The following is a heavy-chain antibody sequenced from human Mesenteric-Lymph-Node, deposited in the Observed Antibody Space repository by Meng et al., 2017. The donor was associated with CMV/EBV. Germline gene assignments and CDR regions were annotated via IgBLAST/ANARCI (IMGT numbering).Heavy chain of an antibody. CDR2: IGTAGDT. Sequence: GESLKISCAASGFTFSSYDMHWVRQATGKGLEWVSAIGTAGDTYYPGSAKGRFTISREDAKNSLYLQMNSLRAGDTAVYYCARGGIWGSPDAFDIWGQGTMVTVSS. D-gene: IGHD2-15*01. J-gene: IGHJ3*02. CDR3: ARGGIWGSPDAFDI. CDR1: GFTFSSYD. V-gene: IGHV3-13*01.